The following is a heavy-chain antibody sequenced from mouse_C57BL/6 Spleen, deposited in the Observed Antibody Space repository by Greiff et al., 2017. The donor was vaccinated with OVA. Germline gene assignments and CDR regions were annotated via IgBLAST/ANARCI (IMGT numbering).Heavy chain of an antibody. CDR3: ARHRDYGSSYYFDY. J-gene: IGHJ2*01. CDR1: GFSLTSYG. Sequence: QVQLKESGPGLVAPSQSLSITCTVSGFSLTSYGVHWVRQPPGKGLEWLVVIWSDGSTTYNSALKSRLSISKDNSKSQVFLNMNSLQTDDTAMYDCARHRDYGSSYYFDYWGQGTTLTVSS. D-gene: IGHD1-1*01. CDR2: IWSDGST. V-gene: IGHV2-6-1*01.